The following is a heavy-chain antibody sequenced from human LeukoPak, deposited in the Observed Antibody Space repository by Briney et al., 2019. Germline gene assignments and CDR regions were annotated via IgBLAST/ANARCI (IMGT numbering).Heavy chain of an antibody. CDR3: ARIHDGTPTPSFDS. CDR2: INSDGSGT. D-gene: IGHD1-26*01. CDR1: EFTLSFYW. J-gene: IGHJ4*02. Sequence: GGSLRLSCAASEFTLSFYWMHWVRQAPGKGLVWVSRINSDGSGTRYAGSVKGRFTISRDNSKNSLYLQMNSLRVEDTAVYYCARIHDGTPTPSFDSWGQGTLVTVSS. V-gene: IGHV3-74*01.